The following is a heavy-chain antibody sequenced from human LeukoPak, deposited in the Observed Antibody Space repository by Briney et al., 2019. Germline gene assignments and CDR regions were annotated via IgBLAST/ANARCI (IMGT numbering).Heavy chain of an antibody. Sequence: GGSLRLSCAASGFTFSSYWMSWVRQAPGKGLEWVANIKQDGSEKYNVDSVKGRFTISRDNAKNSLYLQMNSLRAEDTAVYYCARDSRTNSLPNWFDPWGQGTLVTVSS. J-gene: IGHJ5*02. D-gene: IGHD1-14*01. CDR1: GFTFSSYW. CDR3: ARDSRTNSLPNWFDP. V-gene: IGHV3-7*01. CDR2: IKQDGSEK.